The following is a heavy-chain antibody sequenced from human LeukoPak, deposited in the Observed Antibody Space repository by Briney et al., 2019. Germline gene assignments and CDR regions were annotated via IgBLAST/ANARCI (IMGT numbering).Heavy chain of an antibody. CDR2: FFHGGGT. D-gene: IGHD2-2*01. J-gene: IGHJ4*02. V-gene: IGHV4-30-2*01. CDR1: GDSVTGSGYS. Sequence: PSETLSLTCAVSGDSVTGSGYSWSWLRQAPGQGLEWIGFFFHGGGTNYNPSLKSRVTISADTSKNQFSLKLSSVTAADTAVYYCARVIGKKVVPAAISWGQGTLVTVSS. CDR3: ARVIGKKVVPAAIS.